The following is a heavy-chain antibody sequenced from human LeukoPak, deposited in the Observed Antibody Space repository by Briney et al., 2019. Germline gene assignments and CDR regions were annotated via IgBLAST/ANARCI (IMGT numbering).Heavy chain of an antibody. CDR3: ARLKLGAYFDL. CDR2: IYYSGST. CDR1: GGSISSYY. J-gene: IGHJ2*01. D-gene: IGHD3-16*01. V-gene: IGHV4-59*01. Sequence: SETLSLTCTVSGGSISSYYWSWIRQPPGKGLEWIGYIYYSGSTNYNPSLKSRVTISVDTSKNQFSLKMSSVTAADTAVYYCARLKLGAYFDLWGRGTLVTASS.